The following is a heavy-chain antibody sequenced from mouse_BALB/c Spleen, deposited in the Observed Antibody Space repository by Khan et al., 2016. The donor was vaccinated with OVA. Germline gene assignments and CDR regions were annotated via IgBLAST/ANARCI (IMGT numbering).Heavy chain of an antibody. Sequence: QVQLKESGPGLVAPSQSLSITCTISGFSLTSYGIHWVRQPPGKGLEWLVVIWSDGSTTYNSTLKSRLSITKDNSKSQIFLKMNSLQTDDKAMYFCARQPYYHYYALDYWGQGTSVTVSS. CDR3: ARQPYYHYYALDY. J-gene: IGHJ4*01. CDR2: IWSDGST. D-gene: IGHD2-10*01. CDR1: GFSLTSYG. V-gene: IGHV2-6-1*01.